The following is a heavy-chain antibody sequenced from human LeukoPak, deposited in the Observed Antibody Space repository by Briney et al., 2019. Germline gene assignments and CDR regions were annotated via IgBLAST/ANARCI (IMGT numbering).Heavy chain of an antibody. D-gene: IGHD6-13*01. CDR2: IRTSRST. Sequence: SETPSLTCTVSGFTITSGNLNWSCIRQPAGQGREWIRSIRTSRSTNYNSALTSFATISVDRTKYLYFLKLSSVAAADSADYYCARIQAAAGTLSLYFDYWGQGTLVTVSS. CDR3: ARIQAAAGTLSLYFDY. V-gene: IGHV4-61*02. J-gene: IGHJ4*02. CDR1: GFTITSGNLN.